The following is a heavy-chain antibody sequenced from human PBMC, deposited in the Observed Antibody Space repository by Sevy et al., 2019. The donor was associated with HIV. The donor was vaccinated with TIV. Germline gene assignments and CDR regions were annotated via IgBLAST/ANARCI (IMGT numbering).Heavy chain of an antibody. V-gene: IGHV4-30-4*01. CDR3: ARDLRQSSRYYYYGMDV. Sequence: SETLSLTCTVSGGSISSGDYYWSWIRQPPGKGLEWIGYIYYSGSTYYNPSLKSRVTISVDKSKNKFSLKLSSVTAADTAVYYCARDLRQSSRYYYYGMDVWGQGTTVTVSS. D-gene: IGHD6-19*01. CDR1: GGSISSGDYY. J-gene: IGHJ6*02. CDR2: IYYSGST.